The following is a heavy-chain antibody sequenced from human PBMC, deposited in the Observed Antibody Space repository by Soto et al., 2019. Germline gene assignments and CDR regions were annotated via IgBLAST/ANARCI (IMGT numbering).Heavy chain of an antibody. D-gene: IGHD3-3*01. CDR2: IWYDGSNK. V-gene: IGHV3-30*02. CDR3: AKNFDFLEWLLPDY. Sequence: PGGSLRLSCAASGFTFSSYGMHWVRQAPGKGLEWVAVIWYDGSNKYYADSVKGRFTISRDNSKNTLYLQMNSLRAEDTAVYYCAKNFDFLEWLLPDYWGQGTLVTVSS. CDR1: GFTFSSYG. J-gene: IGHJ4*02.